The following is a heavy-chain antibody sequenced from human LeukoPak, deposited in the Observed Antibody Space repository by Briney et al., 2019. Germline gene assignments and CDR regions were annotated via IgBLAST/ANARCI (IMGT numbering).Heavy chain of an antibody. D-gene: IGHD1-14*01. Sequence: PGGSLRLSCAASGFTFSSYAMSWVRQAPGKGLEWVSTISGNGGTTYYADSVKGRFTVSRGNSKNTLYLQMISLRAEDTAIYYCAKDQVSGHFDYWGQGTLVTVSS. J-gene: IGHJ4*02. V-gene: IGHV3-23*01. CDR2: ISGNGGTT. CDR1: GFTFSSYA. CDR3: AKDQVSGHFDY.